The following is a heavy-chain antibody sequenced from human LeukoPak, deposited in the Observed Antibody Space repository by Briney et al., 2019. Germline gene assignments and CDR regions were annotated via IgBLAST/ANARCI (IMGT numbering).Heavy chain of an antibody. V-gene: IGHV3-11*04. CDR3: ARESRQWLVLGGVDY. J-gene: IGHJ4*02. Sequence: PGGSLRLSCAASGFIFNDYYMSWIRQAPGKGLEWVSYMSSSGSTIYYADSVKGRFTISRDNAKNSLYLQMNSLRAEDTAVYYCARESRQWLVLGGVDYWGQGTLVTVSS. CDR2: MSSSGSTI. D-gene: IGHD6-19*01. CDR1: GFIFNDYY.